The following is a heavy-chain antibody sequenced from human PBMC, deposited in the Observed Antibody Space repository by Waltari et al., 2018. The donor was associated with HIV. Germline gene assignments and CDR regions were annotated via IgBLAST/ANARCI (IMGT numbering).Heavy chain of an antibody. CDR2: INQNGET. V-gene: IGHV4-34*02. Sequence: QVHLKEWGAGLLRPSETLSLPCAIYGGSLSGYFWSWIRLSPGRGLGWVGEINQNGETNYNPSLKSRVVMSIDTTKSQCSLNISSVSAADTATYFCARKRQIRGRPFGQWGQGAPVTVSS. CDR3: ARKRQIRGRPFGQ. D-gene: IGHD3-10*01. CDR1: GGSLSGYF. J-gene: IGHJ1*01.